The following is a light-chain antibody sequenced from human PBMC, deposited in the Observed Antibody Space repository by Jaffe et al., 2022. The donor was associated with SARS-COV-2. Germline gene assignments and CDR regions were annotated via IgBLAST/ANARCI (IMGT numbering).Light chain of an antibody. CDR3: QQRRSWPLT. J-gene: IGKJ4*01. CDR1: QSVSDY. Sequence: EVVLTQSPATLTLSPGERATLSCRASQSVSDYLVWFQQKPGQAPRLLIYDATIRATGIPARFSGSGSGTDFTLTINSLQPEDFAVYYCQQRRSWPLTFGGGTRVEMK. CDR2: DAT. V-gene: IGKV3-11*01.